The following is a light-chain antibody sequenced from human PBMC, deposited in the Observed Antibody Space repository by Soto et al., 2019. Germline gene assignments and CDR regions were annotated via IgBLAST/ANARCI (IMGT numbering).Light chain of an antibody. CDR2: EVS. Sequence: QSALTQPASVSGSPGQSITISCTGSSSDIGDYNLVSWYQQHPGKAPKLMIFEVSQRPSGVSNRFSGSKSGTTASLKISGLQAEDEADYYCCSYAVGTTYVFGTGTKLTVL. V-gene: IGLV2-23*02. CDR3: CSYAVGTTYV. CDR1: SSDIGDYNL. J-gene: IGLJ1*01.